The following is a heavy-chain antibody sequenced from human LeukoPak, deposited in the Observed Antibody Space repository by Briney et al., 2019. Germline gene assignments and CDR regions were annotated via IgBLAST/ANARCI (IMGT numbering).Heavy chain of an antibody. D-gene: IGHD1-20*01. J-gene: IGHJ4*02. CDR3: AKSGITGTLDY. Sequence: GRSLRLSCAASGFTFSSYGMHWFRQAPGKGLEWVAVIWYDGSNKYYADSVKGRFTISRDNSKNTLYLQMNSLRAEDTAVYYCAKSGITGTLDYWGQGTLVTVSS. CDR2: IWYDGSNK. CDR1: GFTFSSYG. V-gene: IGHV3-33*06.